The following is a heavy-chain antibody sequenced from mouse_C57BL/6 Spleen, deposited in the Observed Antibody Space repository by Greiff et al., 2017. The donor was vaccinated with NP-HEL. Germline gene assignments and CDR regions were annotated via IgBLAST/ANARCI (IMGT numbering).Heavy chain of an antibody. V-gene: IGHV1-54*01. D-gene: IGHD2-4*01. J-gene: IGHJ2*01. CDR1: GYAFTNYL. CDR2: INPGSGGT. CDR3: ARGGDYENFDY. Sequence: VKLQESGAELVRPGTSVKVSCKASGYAFTNYLIEWVKQRPGQGLEWIGVINPGSGGTNYNEKFKGKATLTADKSSSTAYMQLSSLTSEDSAVYFCARGGDYENFDYWGQGTTLTVSS.